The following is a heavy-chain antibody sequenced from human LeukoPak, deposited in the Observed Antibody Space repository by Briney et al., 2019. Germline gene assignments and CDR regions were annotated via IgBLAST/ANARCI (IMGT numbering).Heavy chain of an antibody. CDR3: ARAYYYGSGSYGLDY. Sequence: SETLSLTCTVSGGSISSSSYYWGWIRQPPGKGLEWIGSIYYSGSTYYNPSLKSRVTISVDTSKNQFSLKLSSVTAADTAVYYCARAYYYGSGSYGLDYWGQGTLVTVSS. CDR1: GGSISSSSYY. V-gene: IGHV4-39*01. CDR2: IYYSGST. J-gene: IGHJ4*02. D-gene: IGHD3-10*01.